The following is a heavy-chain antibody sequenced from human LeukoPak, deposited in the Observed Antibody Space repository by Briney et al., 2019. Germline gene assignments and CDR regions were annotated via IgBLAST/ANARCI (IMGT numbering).Heavy chain of an antibody. J-gene: IGHJ4*02. Sequence: GGSLRLSCAASGLTFSSYAMSWVRQAPGKGLEWVSAISGSGGSTYYADSVKGRFTISRDNSKNTLYLQMNSLRAEDTAVYYCAKAPWIQLWSPFDYWGQGTLVTVSS. CDR1: GLTFSSYA. CDR2: ISGSGGST. CDR3: AKAPWIQLWSPFDY. V-gene: IGHV3-23*01. D-gene: IGHD5-18*01.